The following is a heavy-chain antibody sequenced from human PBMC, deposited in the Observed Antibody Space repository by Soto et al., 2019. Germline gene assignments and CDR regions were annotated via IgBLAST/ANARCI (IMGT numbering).Heavy chain of an antibody. D-gene: IGHD2-21*01. CDR3: ARIPHYSDSYYMDY. Sequence: GASVKVSCKASGYTFTGYYMHWVRQAPGQGLEWMGWINPNSGGTNYAQKFQGWLTISRDTSKNQVVLTMTNVDPVDTATYYCARIPHYSDSYYMDYWGQGTLVTVSS. CDR2: INPNSGGT. V-gene: IGHV1-2*04. J-gene: IGHJ4*02. CDR1: GYTFTGYY.